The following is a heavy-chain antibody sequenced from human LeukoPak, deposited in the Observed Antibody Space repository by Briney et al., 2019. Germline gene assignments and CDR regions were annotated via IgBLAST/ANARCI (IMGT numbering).Heavy chain of an antibody. CDR2: VNHSGST. CDR1: GASFSDYY. CDR3: AGTRVVPAAYYYYYMDV. V-gene: IGHV4-34*01. J-gene: IGHJ6*03. D-gene: IGHD2-2*01. Sequence: SETLSLTCAVYGASFSDYYWSWIRQPPGKGLEWIGEVNHSGSTTYNPSLKSRVTISVDTSKNQFSLKVSSVTAADTAVYYCAGTRVVPAAYYYYYMDVWGKGTTVTVSS.